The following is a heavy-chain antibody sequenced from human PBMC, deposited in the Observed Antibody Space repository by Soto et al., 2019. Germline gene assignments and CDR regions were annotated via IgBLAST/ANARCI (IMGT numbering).Heavy chain of an antibody. CDR1: GFTFSSYG. J-gene: IGHJ4*02. D-gene: IGHD3-22*01. CDR3: AKSLFRSSGYYCGVPGFGY. CDR2: ISYDGSNK. V-gene: IGHV3-30*18. Sequence: GGSLRLSCAASGFTFSSYGMHWVCQAPGKGLEWVAVISYDGSNKYYADSVMGRFTISRDNSKNTLYLQMTSLRAEDTAVYYCAKSLFRSSGYYCGVPGFGYWGQATLGTV.